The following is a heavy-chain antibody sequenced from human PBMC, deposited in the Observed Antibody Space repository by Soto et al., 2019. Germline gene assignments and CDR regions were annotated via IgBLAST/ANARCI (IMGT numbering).Heavy chain of an antibody. Sequence: QVQLQESGPGLVKPSETLSLTCTVSGGSISSYYWSWIRQPPGKGLEWIGYIYYSGSTNYNPSLKGRVTISVDTSKNQFSLKLSSVTAADTAVYYCARDSEGGRYSSGWFWHFDYWGQGTLVTVSS. CDR2: IYYSGST. CDR3: ARDSEGGRYSSGWFWHFDY. V-gene: IGHV4-59*01. D-gene: IGHD6-19*01. CDR1: GGSISSYY. J-gene: IGHJ4*02.